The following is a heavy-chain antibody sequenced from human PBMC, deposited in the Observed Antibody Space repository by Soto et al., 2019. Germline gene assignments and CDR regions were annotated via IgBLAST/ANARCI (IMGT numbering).Heavy chain of an antibody. V-gene: IGHV4-59*08. D-gene: IGHD2-2*01. CDR3: ARHVRYCSSTSCYVGWEPQKYYFDY. CDR2: IYYSGST. Sequence: SETLSLTCTVSGGSISSYYWSWIRQPPGKGLEWIGYIYYSGSTNYNPSLKSRVTISVDTSKNQFSLKLSSLTAADTAVYYCARHVRYCSSTSCYVGWEPQKYYFDYWGQGTLVTVSS. CDR1: GGSISSYY. J-gene: IGHJ4*02.